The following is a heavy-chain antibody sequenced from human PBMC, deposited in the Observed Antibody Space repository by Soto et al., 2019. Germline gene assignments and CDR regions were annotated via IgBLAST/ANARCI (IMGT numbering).Heavy chain of an antibody. CDR1: GFTFSSNA. Sequence: GGSLRLSCAASGFTFSSNAVSWVRRAPGKGLEWVSGITGSGGITDYADSVKGQFTISRDNSRNTLYLQMNYLRVEDTAVYFCAKHTKFYFDRTGPGAYFDSWGQGTLVTVYS. D-gene: IGHD3-22*01. J-gene: IGHJ4*02. V-gene: IGHV3-23*01. CDR2: ITGSGGIT. CDR3: AKHTKFYFDRTGPGAYFDS.